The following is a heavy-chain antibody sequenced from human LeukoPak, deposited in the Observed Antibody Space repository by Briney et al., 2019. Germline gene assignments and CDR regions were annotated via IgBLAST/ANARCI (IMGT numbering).Heavy chain of an antibody. D-gene: IGHD2/OR15-2a*01. Sequence: GGSLRLSSAACGFTFSSYWMSWVRQAPGKGLEWVANIKQDGSEKYYVDSVKGRFTISRDNAKNSLYLQMNSLRAEDTAVYYCARDFYADYWGQGTLVTVSS. CDR1: GFTFSSYW. CDR2: IKQDGSEK. J-gene: IGHJ4*02. V-gene: IGHV3-7*01. CDR3: ARDFYADY.